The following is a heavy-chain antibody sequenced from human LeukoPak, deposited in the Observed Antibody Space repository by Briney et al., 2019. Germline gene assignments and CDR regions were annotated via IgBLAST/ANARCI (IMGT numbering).Heavy chain of an antibody. CDR1: GGSISSGPYS. V-gene: IGHV4-30-2*01. Sequence: SQTLSLTCAVSGGSISSGPYSWRWVRQPPGKGLEYIGYISRSGSAYYNPSLKGRVTISADRSKNQFSLKLTSVTAADTAVYYCASYDSGGYYYSGWGQGTLVTVSS. CDR3: ASYDSGGYYYSG. J-gene: IGHJ4*02. CDR2: ISRSGSA. D-gene: IGHD3-22*01.